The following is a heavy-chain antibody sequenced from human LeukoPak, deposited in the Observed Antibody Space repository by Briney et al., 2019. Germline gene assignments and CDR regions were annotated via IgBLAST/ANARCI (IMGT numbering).Heavy chain of an antibody. J-gene: IGHJ3*02. CDR1: GGSISSYY. D-gene: IGHD3-10*01. CDR2: IYYSGST. Sequence: SETLSLTCTVSGGSISSYYWSGIRQPPGKGLEWIGYIYYSGSTNYNPSLKSRVTISVDTSKNQFSLKPSSVTAADTAVYYCARQGGSGSYNDAFDIWGQGTMVTVSS. CDR3: ARQGGSGSYNDAFDI. V-gene: IGHV4-59*01.